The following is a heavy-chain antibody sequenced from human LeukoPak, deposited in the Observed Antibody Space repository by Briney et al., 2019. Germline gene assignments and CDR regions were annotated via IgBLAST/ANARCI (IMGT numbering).Heavy chain of an antibody. V-gene: IGHV3-9*03. Sequence: GGSLRLSCAASEFTFSSFAMSWVRQAPGKGLEWVSGISWNSGSIGYADSVKGRFTISRDNAKNSLYLQMNSLRAEDMALYYCAKGARYSSAFDIWGQGTMVTVSS. D-gene: IGHD5-18*01. CDR1: EFTFSSFA. CDR3: AKGARYSSAFDI. CDR2: ISWNSGSI. J-gene: IGHJ3*02.